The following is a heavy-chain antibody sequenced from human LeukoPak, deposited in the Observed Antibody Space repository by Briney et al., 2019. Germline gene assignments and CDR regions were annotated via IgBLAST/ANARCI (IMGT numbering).Heavy chain of an antibody. Sequence: GGSLRLSCAASGFTFSSYSMNWVRQAPGKGLEWVSSISSSSSYIYYADSVKGRFTISRDNAKNSLYLQMNSPRAEDTAVYYCARALVTLDYYDSSGSNPIDYWGQGTLVTVSS. CDR3: ARALVTLDYYDSSGSNPIDY. J-gene: IGHJ4*02. CDR1: GFTFSSYS. V-gene: IGHV3-21*01. D-gene: IGHD3-22*01. CDR2: ISSSSSYI.